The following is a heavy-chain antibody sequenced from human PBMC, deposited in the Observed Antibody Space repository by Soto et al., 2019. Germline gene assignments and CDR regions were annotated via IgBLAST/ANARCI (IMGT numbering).Heavy chain of an antibody. D-gene: IGHD4-4*01. CDR2: ISSSSSTI. Sequence: EVQLVESGGGLVQPGGSLRLSCAASGFTFSSYSMNWVRQAPGKGLEWVSYISSSSSTIYYADSVKGRFTISRDNAKNTLYLQMNSLRDEDTAVYYCATDGTVTTPGVVDYWGQGNRVTVSP. J-gene: IGHJ4*02. CDR3: ATDGTVTTPGVVDY. V-gene: IGHV3-48*02. CDR1: GFTFSSYS.